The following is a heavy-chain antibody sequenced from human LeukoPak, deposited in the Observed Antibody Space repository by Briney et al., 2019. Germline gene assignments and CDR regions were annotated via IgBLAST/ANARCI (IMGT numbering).Heavy chain of an antibody. CDR1: VYTFTSYG. CDR3: ARERSGSEILARSFDI. J-gene: IGHJ3*02. D-gene: IGHD3-3*01. Sequence: ASVKVSCKASVYTFTSYGISWVRQAPGQGLEWMGWISAYNGNTNYAQKLQGRVTMTTDTSTSTAYMELRSLRSDDTAVYYCARERSGSEILARSFDIWGQGTMVTVSS. V-gene: IGHV1-18*01. CDR2: ISAYNGNT.